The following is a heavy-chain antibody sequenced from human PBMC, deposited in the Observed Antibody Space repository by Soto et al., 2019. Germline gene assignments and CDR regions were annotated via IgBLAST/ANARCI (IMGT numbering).Heavy chain of an antibody. V-gene: IGHV3-53*02. CDR2: LYSGGST. J-gene: IGHJ3*02. CDR1: GLTVSSNY. Sequence: EVQLVETGGGLIQPGGSLRLSCAASGLTVSSNYMNWVRQAPGKGLEWVSVLYSGGSTHYAGSVKGRFIISRDNSKNTVYLQMNSLRAEATAVYYCARDRPGNEGDAFDIWGPGTMGTVSS. CDR3: ARDRPGNEGDAFDI.